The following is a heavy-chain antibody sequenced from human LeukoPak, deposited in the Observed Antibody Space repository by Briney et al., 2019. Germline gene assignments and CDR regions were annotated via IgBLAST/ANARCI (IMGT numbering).Heavy chain of an antibody. CDR2: ISPYNGKT. CDR1: GYTFSTYG. J-gene: IGHJ4*02. V-gene: IGHV1-18*01. D-gene: IGHD6-19*01. Sequence: ASVKVSCKASGYTFSTYGITWVRQAPGQGLEWMGWISPYNGKTDYAQKLQGRVTMTTDTSTSTAYMELRSLRSDDTAVYYCARSGRAAVAGTFLYWGQGTLVTVSS. CDR3: ARSGRAAVAGTFLY.